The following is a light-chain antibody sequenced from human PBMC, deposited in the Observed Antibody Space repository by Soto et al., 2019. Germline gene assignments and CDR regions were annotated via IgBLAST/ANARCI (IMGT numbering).Light chain of an antibody. V-gene: IGLV2-14*01. J-gene: IGLJ2*01. CDR1: SSDVGAYNY. CDR3: SAYTRSSTLV. CDR2: EVT. Sequence: QSVLTQPASVSGSPGQSITISCTGTSSDVGAYNYVSWYQHNPGQAPKLLIYEVTNQPSGVSGRFSGSKSGNTASLTISGLQTEDEADYYCSAYTRSSTLVFGGGTKLTVL.